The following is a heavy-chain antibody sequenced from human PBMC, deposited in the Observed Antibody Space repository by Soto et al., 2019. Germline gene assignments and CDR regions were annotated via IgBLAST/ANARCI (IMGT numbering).Heavy chain of an antibody. D-gene: IGHD5-18*01. CDR1: GGTFSSYT. CDR3: ARWNPAMVTGYYYYGMDV. Sequence: QVQLVQSGAEVKKPGSSVKVSCKASGGTFSSYTISWVRQAPGQGLEWMGRIIPILGIANYAQKFQGRVTITADKSTRTAYMELSSLRSEDTAVYYCARWNPAMVTGYYYYGMDVWGQGTTVTVSS. J-gene: IGHJ6*02. CDR2: IIPILGIA. V-gene: IGHV1-69*02.